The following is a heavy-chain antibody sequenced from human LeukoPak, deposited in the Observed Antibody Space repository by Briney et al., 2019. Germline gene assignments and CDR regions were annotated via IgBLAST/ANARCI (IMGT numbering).Heavy chain of an antibody. CDR3: ARDYPSFDY. CDR2: IYSDGNT. D-gene: IGHD3-16*02. Sequence: GGSLRLSCAASGFTFSDSYMSWIRQAPGKGLEWVSLIYSDGNTYYADSVKGRFTISRDNSKNTLYLQMNSLRAEDTAVYYCARDYPSFDYWGQGTLVTVSS. CDR1: GFTFSDSY. V-gene: IGHV3-53*01. J-gene: IGHJ4*02.